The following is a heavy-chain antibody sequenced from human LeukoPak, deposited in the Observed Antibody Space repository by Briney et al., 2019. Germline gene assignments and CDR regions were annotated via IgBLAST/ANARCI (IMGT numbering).Heavy chain of an antibody. J-gene: IGHJ4*02. Sequence: ASVKVSCKASGYTFTSYDINWVRQATGQGLESMGWMNPNSGNTGYAQKFQGRVTMTRNTSISTAYMELSSLRSEDTAVYYCARGAAKPRIQLWYDWGQGTLVTVSS. CDR1: GYTFTSYD. D-gene: IGHD5-18*01. CDR3: ARGAAKPRIQLWYD. CDR2: MNPNSGNT. V-gene: IGHV1-8*01.